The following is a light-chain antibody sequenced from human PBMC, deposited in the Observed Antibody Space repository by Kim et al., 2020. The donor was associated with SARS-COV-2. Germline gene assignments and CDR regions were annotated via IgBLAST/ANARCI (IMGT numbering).Light chain of an antibody. J-gene: IGLJ1*01. CDR1: SSNIGAGYD. Sequence: QRVTISGTGSSSNIGAGYDVHWYQQLPGTAPKLLIDGNNNRPSGVPDRFSGSKSGTSASLAITGLQAEDEADYYCQSYDSGLSGSVFGAGTKVTVL. CDR2: GNN. CDR3: QSYDSGLSGSV. V-gene: IGLV1-40*01.